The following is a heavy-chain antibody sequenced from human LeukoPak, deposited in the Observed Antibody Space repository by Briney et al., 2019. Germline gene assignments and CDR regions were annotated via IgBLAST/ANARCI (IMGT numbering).Heavy chain of an antibody. CDR3: ATPRLGYCSSTSCYHFDY. J-gene: IGHJ4*02. CDR1: RGTFSIDA. CDR2: IIPILGTA. Sequence: SVKVSCKASRGTFSIDAIRWVRKADGQALELMPGIIPILGTANYAQKFQGRVTITTDESTSTAYMELSSLRSEDTAVYYCATPRLGYCSSTSCYHFDYWGQGTLVTVSS. V-gene: IGHV1-69*05. D-gene: IGHD2-2*01.